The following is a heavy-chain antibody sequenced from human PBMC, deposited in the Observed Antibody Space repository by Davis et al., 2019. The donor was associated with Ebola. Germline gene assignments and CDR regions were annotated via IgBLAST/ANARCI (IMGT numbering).Heavy chain of an antibody. Sequence: SETLSLTCTVSGGSISSGGYYWSWIRQPPGKGLEWIGYIYYSGSTNYNPSLKSRVTISVGTSKNQFSLKLSSVTAADTAVYYCARDLTMVRGVLGWFDPWGQGTLVTVSS. D-gene: IGHD3-10*01. J-gene: IGHJ5*02. CDR1: GGSISSGGYY. CDR3: ARDLTMVRGVLGWFDP. V-gene: IGHV4-61*08. CDR2: IYYSGST.